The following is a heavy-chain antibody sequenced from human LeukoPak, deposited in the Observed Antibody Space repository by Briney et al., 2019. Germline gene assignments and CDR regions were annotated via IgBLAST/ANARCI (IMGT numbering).Heavy chain of an antibody. CDR2: IYPGDSDT. Sequence: PGESLKISCKGSGYSFTTYCIGWVRQMPGRGLEWMGIIYPGDSDTRYSPSFQGQVTISADKSISTAYLQWSSLKASDTAMYYCARQFRDSSGYYSYYFDYWGQGTLVTVSS. D-gene: IGHD3-22*01. CDR3: ARQFRDSSGYYSYYFDY. V-gene: IGHV5-51*01. CDR1: GYSFTTYC. J-gene: IGHJ4*02.